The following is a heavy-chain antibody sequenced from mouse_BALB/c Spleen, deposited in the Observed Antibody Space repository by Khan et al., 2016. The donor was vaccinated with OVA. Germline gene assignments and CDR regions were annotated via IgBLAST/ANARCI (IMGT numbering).Heavy chain of an antibody. J-gene: IGHJ4*01. CDR2: IYTYTGEP. CDR3: ARPPYLYYAMDN. CDR1: GLTFTNYG. V-gene: IGHV9-1*02. D-gene: IGHD2-10*01. Sequence: QIQLVQSGPELKKPGETVKISCKASGLTFTNYGMNWVKQAPGKGLKWMGWIYTYTGEPTYADVFTGRIVCSLKSTASTDYLQINNLKNDDKATYFCARPPYLYYAMDNWGQGTSVTVSS.